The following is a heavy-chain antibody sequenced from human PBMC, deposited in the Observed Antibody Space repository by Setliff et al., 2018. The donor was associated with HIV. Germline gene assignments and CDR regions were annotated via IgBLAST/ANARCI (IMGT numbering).Heavy chain of an antibody. CDR2: IIPIFGTA. D-gene: IGHD3-10*01. Sequence: ASVKVSCKASGGTFSRYAISWVRQAPGQGLEWMGGIIPIFGTANYAQKFQGRVTITTDESTSTAYMELSSLRSEDTAVYYCARGGYYYGSAVYYMDVWGKGTTVTVSS. CDR3: ARGGYYYGSAVYYMDV. V-gene: IGHV1-69*05. CDR1: GGTFSRYA. J-gene: IGHJ6*03.